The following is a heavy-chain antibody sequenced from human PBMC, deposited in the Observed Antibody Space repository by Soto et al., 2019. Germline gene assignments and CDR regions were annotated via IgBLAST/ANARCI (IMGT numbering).Heavy chain of an antibody. Sequence: SETLSLTCTVSGASINSNTYYWGWIRQPPGKGLKWIGSFYSSGNTYYNPSLKSRVTISVDTSKNQFSLKLSSVTAADAAVYYCARQGIPSAGMGWFDPWGPGTLVTVSS. D-gene: IGHD6-13*01. J-gene: IGHJ5*02. V-gene: IGHV4-39*01. CDR2: FYSSGNT. CDR3: ARQGIPSAGMGWFDP. CDR1: GASINSNTYY.